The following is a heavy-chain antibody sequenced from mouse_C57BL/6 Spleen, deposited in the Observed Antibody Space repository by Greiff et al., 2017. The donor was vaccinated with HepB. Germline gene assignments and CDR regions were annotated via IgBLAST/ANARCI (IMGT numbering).Heavy chain of an antibody. Sequence: DVKLQESGAELVKPGASVKLSCTASGFNIKDYYMHWVKQRTEQGLEWIGRIDPEDGETKYAPKFQGKATITADTSSNTAYLQLSSLTSEDTAVYYCARGDYYGSSYLDHWRKGTTLTVPS. J-gene: IGHJ2*01. D-gene: IGHD1-1*01. V-gene: IGHV14-2*01. CDR1: GFNIKDYY. CDR2: IDPEDGET. CDR3: ARGDYYGSSYLDH.